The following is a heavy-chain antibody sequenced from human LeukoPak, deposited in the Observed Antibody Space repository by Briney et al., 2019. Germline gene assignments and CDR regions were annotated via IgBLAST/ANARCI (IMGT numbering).Heavy chain of an antibody. Sequence: SETLSLTCAVSGGSISSSNWWSWIRQPPGKGLEWIGEIYHNGSTNYNPSLKSRVTISVDKSKNQFSLKLSSVTAADTAVYYCARPRSQGSGAFDIWGQGTMVTVSS. J-gene: IGHJ3*02. CDR3: ARPRSQGSGAFDI. CDR2: IYHNGST. CDR1: GGSISSSNW. V-gene: IGHV4-4*02.